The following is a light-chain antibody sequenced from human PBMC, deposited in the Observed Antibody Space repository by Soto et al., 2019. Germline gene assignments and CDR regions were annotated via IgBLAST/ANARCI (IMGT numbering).Light chain of an antibody. CDR2: AAS. J-gene: IGKJ1*01. CDR1: QSIYNY. Sequence: DIRMTQSPSSLSSSIGDRVNIACGASQSIYNYLNWYQQKPGKAPRLLIYAASNLQSGVPSRFSGSGSGTDFTLTISCLQSEDFATYYCQQYNGYSTWTFGQGTKV. CDR3: QQYNGYSTWT. V-gene: IGKV1-39*01.